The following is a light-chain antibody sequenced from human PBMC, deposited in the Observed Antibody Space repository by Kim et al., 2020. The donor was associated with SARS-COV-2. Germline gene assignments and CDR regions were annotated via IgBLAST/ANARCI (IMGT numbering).Light chain of an antibody. V-gene: IGLV3-1*01. Sequence: SPGQTSSFTCSGDNLCYQYACWYQQKPGQSPVLVIYQDSKRPSGIPERFSGSNSGNTATLTISGTQAMDEADYYCQAWDSSTGVVFGGGTKLTVL. CDR3: QAWDSSTGVV. CDR1: NLCYQY. CDR2: QDS. J-gene: IGLJ2*01.